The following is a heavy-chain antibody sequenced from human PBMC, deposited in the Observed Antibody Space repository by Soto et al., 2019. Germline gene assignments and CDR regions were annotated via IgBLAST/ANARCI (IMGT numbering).Heavy chain of an antibody. V-gene: IGHV4-30-4*01. D-gene: IGHD3-3*01. CDR2: IYSSGST. Sequence: PSETLSLTCTFSGGTIVNTEYSWNWIRRPAGKGLEWIGHIYSSGSTYYNPSLRSRISMSIDMSKDQFSLKLTSVTAADAAVYYCARENTIFGVVSLFFDFWGPGSLVTVSS. CDR3: ARENTIFGVVSLFFDF. CDR1: GGTIVNTEYS. J-gene: IGHJ4*02.